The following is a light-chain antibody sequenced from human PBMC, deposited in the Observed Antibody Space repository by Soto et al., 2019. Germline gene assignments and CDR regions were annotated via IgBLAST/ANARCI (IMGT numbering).Light chain of an antibody. Sequence: EIVLTQSPATVSLSPGERATLSCRASQSVSSCLAWYQQKPGQAPRLLIYDTSIRAAAIPARFSGGGSGTDFTLTISSLEPEDFAVYFCQQCGTRPPITFGQGTRLEIK. CDR3: QQCGTRPPIT. V-gene: IGKV3-11*01. CDR1: QSVSSC. J-gene: IGKJ5*01. CDR2: DTS.